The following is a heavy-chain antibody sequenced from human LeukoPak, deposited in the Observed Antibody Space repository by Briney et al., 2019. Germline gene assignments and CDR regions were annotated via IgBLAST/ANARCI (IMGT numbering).Heavy chain of an antibody. CDR3: AREIYYGSGSLDY. CDR2: IKQDGSEK. Sequence: PGESLRLSCAASGFSFSTYWMSWVRQAPGKGLEWVANIKQDGSEKYYVDSVKGRFTISRDNAKNSLYLQMNSLRAEDTAVYYCAREIYYGSGSLDYWGQGTLVTVSS. J-gene: IGHJ4*02. D-gene: IGHD3-10*01. V-gene: IGHV3-7*01. CDR1: GFSFSTYW.